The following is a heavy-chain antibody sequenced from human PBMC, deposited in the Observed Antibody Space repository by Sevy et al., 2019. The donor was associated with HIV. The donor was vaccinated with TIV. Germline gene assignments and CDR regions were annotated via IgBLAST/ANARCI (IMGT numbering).Heavy chain of an antibody. CDR2: INPNSGGT. Sequence: ASVKVSCKASGYTFTGYYMHWVRQAPGQGLEWMGWINPNSGGTNYAQKFQGRVTMTRDTSISTAYMELSRLRSDDTAVDYCARGALVVINTGYYYGMDVWGQGTTVTVSS. J-gene: IGHJ6*02. CDR1: GYTFTGYY. CDR3: ARGALVVINTGYYYGMDV. D-gene: IGHD3-22*01. V-gene: IGHV1-2*02.